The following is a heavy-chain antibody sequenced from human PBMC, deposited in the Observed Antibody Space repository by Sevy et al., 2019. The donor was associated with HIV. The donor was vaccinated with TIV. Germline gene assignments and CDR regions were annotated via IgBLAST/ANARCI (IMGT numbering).Heavy chain of an antibody. CDR2: ISYDGNDK. V-gene: IGHV3-30-3*01. CDR1: GFAFSNYYA. Sequence: GGSLRLSCAASGFAFSNYYAMYWGRQAPGKGLKCVALISYDGNDKYYADSVKGRFTISRDNFKNTLYLQMNSLTAEYTGVYYCARPRANYDENYFFYAMDVWGQGTTVTVSS. CDR3: ARPRANYDENYFFYAMDV. D-gene: IGHD4-17*01. J-gene: IGHJ6*02.